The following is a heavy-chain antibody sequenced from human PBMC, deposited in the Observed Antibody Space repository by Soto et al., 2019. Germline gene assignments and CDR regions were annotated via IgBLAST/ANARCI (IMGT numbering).Heavy chain of an antibody. CDR2: INPSGGST. D-gene: IGHD2-21*02. Sequence: QVQLVQSGAEVKKPGASVKVSCKASGYTFTSYYMHWVRQAPGQGLEWMGIINPSGGSTSYAQKFQGRVTMTRDTSTSTVYMELSSLRSEDTAVYYCARDIFPRHIVVVTAILGAFDIWGQGTMVTVSS. CDR3: ARDIFPRHIVVVTAILGAFDI. CDR1: GYTFTSYY. J-gene: IGHJ3*02. V-gene: IGHV1-46*01.